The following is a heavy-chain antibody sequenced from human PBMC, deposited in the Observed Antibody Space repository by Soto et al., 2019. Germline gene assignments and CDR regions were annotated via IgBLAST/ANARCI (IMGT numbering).Heavy chain of an antibody. J-gene: IGHJ5*02. V-gene: IGHV4-4*02. CDR3: ATSDTLTSFKASSS. D-gene: IGHD4-17*01. CDR2: IYHSGSA. CDR1: GGSISSDNW. Sequence: QVQLQESGPGLVKPSGTLSLTCAVSGGSISSDNWWTWVRQPPDKGLEWIGEIYHSGSANYNPSLKCRVTISVDKSKNQFSLKLSSVTAADTAVYYCATSDTLTSFKASSSWGQGTLVTVSS.